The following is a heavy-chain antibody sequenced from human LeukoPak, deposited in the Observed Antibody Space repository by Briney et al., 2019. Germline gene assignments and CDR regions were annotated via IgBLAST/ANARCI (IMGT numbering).Heavy chain of an antibody. CDR2: INSDGSTT. D-gene: IGHD3-22*01. CDR3: VKELDYYGSTEEYYGGVDAFDF. V-gene: IGHV3-74*01. CDR1: GFTFSPYW. J-gene: IGHJ3*01. Sequence: SGGSLRLSCAASGFTFSPYWMYWVRQAPGKGLVWVSRINSDGSTTDYAESVKGRFTISRDNAKNMVFVQMNSLRAGDTAIYYCVKELDYYGSTEEYYGGVDAFDFWGQGTMVTVSS.